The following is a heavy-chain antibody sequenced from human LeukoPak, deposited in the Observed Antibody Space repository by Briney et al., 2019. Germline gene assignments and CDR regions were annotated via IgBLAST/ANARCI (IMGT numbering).Heavy chain of an antibody. V-gene: IGHV3-74*01. CDR3: ARDNSEGQWLVGNWFDP. J-gene: IGHJ5*02. CDR2: INSDGSST. D-gene: IGHD6-19*01. CDR1: GFTFSSYW. Sequence: GGSLRLSCAASGFTFSSYWMHWVRQAPGKGLVWVSRINSDGSSTSYADSVKGRFTISRDNAKNTLHLQMNSLRAEDTAVYYCARDNSEGQWLVGNWFDPWGQGTLVTVSS.